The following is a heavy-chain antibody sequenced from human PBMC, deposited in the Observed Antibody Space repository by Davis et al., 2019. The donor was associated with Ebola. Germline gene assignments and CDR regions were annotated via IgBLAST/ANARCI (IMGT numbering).Heavy chain of an antibody. D-gene: IGHD3-3*01. Sequence: GESLKISCTASGYSFTSYWIGWVRQVPGKGLEWMGIIYPGDSDTRYSPSFQGQVTISADKSISTAYLQLSSLKASDTAMYYCARHKSTIFGVVMPRGYYGMDVWGQGTTVTVSS. V-gene: IGHV5-51*01. J-gene: IGHJ6*02. CDR1: GYSFTSYW. CDR2: IYPGDSDT. CDR3: ARHKSTIFGVVMPRGYYGMDV.